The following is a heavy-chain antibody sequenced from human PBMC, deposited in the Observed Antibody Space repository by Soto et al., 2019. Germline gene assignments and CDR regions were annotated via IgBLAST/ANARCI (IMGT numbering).Heavy chain of an antibody. CDR2: INHSGST. CDR1: GGSFSGYY. CDR3: ARGKNYYYYMDV. J-gene: IGHJ6*03. V-gene: IGHV4-34*01. Sequence: SETLSLTCAVYGGSFSGYYWSWIRQPPGKGLEWIGEINHSGSTNYNPSLKSRVTISVDTSKNQFSLKLSSVTAADTAVYYCARGKNYYYYMDVWGKGTTVTVSS.